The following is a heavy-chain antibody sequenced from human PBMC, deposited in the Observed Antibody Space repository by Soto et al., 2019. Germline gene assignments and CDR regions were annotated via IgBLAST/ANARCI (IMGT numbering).Heavy chain of an antibody. J-gene: IGHJ4*02. Sequence: EAQLLESGGGLVQPGGSLRLSCAASGFTFSTYTMRWVRQAPGKGLEWVSAISDSGGSTYYADSVEGRFTISRDNSKHTLFLQMNSLRVEDMAVYLCAMDPPFTLWGQGTLVTVSS. CDR2: ISDSGGST. D-gene: IGHD2-2*03. V-gene: IGHV3-23*01. CDR3: AMDPPFTL. CDR1: GFTFSTYT.